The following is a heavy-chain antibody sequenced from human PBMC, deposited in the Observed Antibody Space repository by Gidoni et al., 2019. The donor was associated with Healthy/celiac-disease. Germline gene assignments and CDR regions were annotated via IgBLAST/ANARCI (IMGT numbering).Heavy chain of an antibody. D-gene: IGHD6-13*01. V-gene: IGHV3-23*01. Sequence: EVQLLESGGGLVQPGGSLRLSCAASGFSFSSYAMSWVRQAPGKGLEWVSTISGSGAITYYADSVKGRFTLSRDNSKNLVYLQMSSLRAEDTAVYYCAKRGYEAAADFYYYYYCMDVWGKGTTVTVSS. J-gene: IGHJ6*03. CDR2: ISGSGAIT. CDR1: GFSFSSYA. CDR3: AKRGYEAAADFYYYYYCMDV.